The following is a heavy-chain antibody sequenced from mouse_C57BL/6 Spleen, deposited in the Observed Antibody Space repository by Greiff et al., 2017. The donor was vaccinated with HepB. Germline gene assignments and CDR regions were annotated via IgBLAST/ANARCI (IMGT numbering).Heavy chain of an antibody. Sequence: QVQLKQPGAELVMPGASVKLSCKASGYTFTSYWMHWVKQRPGQGLEWIGEIDPSDSYTNYNQKFKGKSTLTVDKSSSTAYMQLSSLTSEDSAVYYCARSGDYDYDGYWYFDVWGTGTTVTVSS. D-gene: IGHD2-4*01. CDR3: ARSGDYDYDGYWYFDV. V-gene: IGHV1-69*01. CDR1: GYTFTSYW. CDR2: IDPSDSYT. J-gene: IGHJ1*03.